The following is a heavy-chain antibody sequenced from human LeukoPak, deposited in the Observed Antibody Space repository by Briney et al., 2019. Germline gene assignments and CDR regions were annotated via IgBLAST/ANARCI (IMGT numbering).Heavy chain of an antibody. CDR2: IYYSGST. CDR1: GGSISSSSYY. D-gene: IGHD1-26*01. V-gene: IGHV4-39*01. Sequence: SETLSLTCTVSGGSISSSSYYWGWIRQPPGKGLEWIGSIYYSGSTYYNPSLKSRVAISVDTSKNQFALKLSSVTAADTAVYYCARHLVGATNWFDPWGQGTLVTVSS. J-gene: IGHJ5*02. CDR3: ARHLVGATNWFDP.